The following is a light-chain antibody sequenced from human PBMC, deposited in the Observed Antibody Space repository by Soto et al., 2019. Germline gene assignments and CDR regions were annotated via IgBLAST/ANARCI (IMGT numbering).Light chain of an antibody. CDR1: QGISSY. V-gene: IGKV1-8*01. CDR2: AAS. CDR3: QQYYSYPRT. Sequence: AIRMTQSPSSFSASTGDRVTITCRARQGISSYLAWYQQQPGKAPKLLIYAASTLQSGVPSRFSGSGSGTDFTLTISCLHSEDFATYYCQQYYSYPRTFGQGTKVEIK. J-gene: IGKJ1*01.